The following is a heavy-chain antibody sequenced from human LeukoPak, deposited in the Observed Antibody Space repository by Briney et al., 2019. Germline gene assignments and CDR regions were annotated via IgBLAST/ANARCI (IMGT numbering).Heavy chain of an antibody. CDR1: GGSVSSTTYY. D-gene: IGHD3-22*01. CDR2: IYYSGST. CDR3: ARVSHYYDSSGYYYYYMDV. J-gene: IGHJ6*03. V-gene: IGHV4-39*01. Sequence: SETLSLTCTVSGGSVSSTTYYWGWIRQPPGKGLEWIGSIYYSGSTYYNPSLKSRVTISVDTSKNQFSLKLSSVTAADTAVYYCARVSHYYDSSGYYYYYMDVWGKGTTVTVSS.